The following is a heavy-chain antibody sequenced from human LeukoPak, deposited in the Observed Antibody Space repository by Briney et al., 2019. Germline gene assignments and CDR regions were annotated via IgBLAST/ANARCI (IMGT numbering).Heavy chain of an antibody. J-gene: IGHJ5*02. CDR1: GFTFSNYW. CDR3: ARDLGQYYDTSDNWFDP. Sequence: GGSLRLSCEASGFTFSNYWVHWVRQAPGKGLVWVSRINSDGINTSYADSVKGRFTISRDNAKNTLNLQMNSLRAEDTAVYYCARDLGQYYDTSDNWFDPWGQGTLVTVSS. V-gene: IGHV3-74*01. D-gene: IGHD3-22*01. CDR2: INSDGINT.